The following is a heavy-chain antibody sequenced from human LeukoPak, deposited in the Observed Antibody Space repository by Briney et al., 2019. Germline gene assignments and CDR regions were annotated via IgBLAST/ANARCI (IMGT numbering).Heavy chain of an antibody. CDR3: ARDVVGGGNFDY. J-gene: IGHJ4*02. D-gene: IGHD1-26*01. Sequence: GGSLRLSCTASGFTFDDYGMSWVRQAPGMGLEWVAGINWNGGSTTYADAVKGRVTISRHNGKNALYLHMNSLRDEDTALYYCARDVVGGGNFDYWGQGTLVTVSS. V-gene: IGHV3-20*04. CDR1: GFTFDDYG. CDR2: INWNGGST.